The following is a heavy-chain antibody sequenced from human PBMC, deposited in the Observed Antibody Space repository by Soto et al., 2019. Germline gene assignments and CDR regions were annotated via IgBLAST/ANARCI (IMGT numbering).Heavy chain of an antibody. J-gene: IGHJ4*02. V-gene: IGHV3-74*01. CDR1: GFTFSTYW. Sequence: EVQLVESGGGLVQPGGSLRLSCAATGFTFSTYWMHWVRQGPGKGLVWVSRNSTDGSSTTYADSVKGRFTISRDNAKNTLYLQMNSLRAEDTAVYYCARATGSNHPFDYWGQGSLVTVSS. CDR3: ARATGSNHPFDY. CDR2: NSTDGSST. D-gene: IGHD2-2*01.